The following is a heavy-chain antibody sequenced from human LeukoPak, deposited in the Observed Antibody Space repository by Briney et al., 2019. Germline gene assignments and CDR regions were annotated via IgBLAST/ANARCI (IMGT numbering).Heavy chain of an antibody. V-gene: IGHV3-74*01. J-gene: IGHJ6*03. Sequence: GGSLRLSCAASGFTFSSYWMHWVRQAPGKGLVWVSRINSDGSSTSYADSVKGRFTISRDNAKNTLYLQMNSLRAEDTAVYYCARVCDSSGRYVLSHYYYYMDVWGKGTTVTISS. CDR1: GFTFSSYW. CDR3: ARVCDSSGRYVLSHYYYYMDV. CDR2: INSDGSST. D-gene: IGHD6-19*01.